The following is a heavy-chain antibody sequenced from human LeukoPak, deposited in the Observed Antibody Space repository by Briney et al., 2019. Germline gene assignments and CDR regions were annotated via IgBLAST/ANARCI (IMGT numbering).Heavy chain of an antibody. D-gene: IGHD5-18*01. CDR2: MNPNSGNT. CDR3: ARGDRLQLWLTHYYYYYMDV. CDR1: GYTFTSYD. J-gene: IGHJ6*03. Sequence: ASVKVSCKASGYTFTSYDINWVRQATGQGLEWMGWMNPNSGNTGYAQKFQGRVTITRNTPISTAYMELSSLRSEDTAVYYCARGDRLQLWLTHYYYYYMDVWGKGTTVTVSS. V-gene: IGHV1-8*03.